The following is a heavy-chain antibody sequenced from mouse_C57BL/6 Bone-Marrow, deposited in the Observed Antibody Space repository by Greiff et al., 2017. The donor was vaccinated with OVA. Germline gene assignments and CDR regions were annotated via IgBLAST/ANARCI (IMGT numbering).Heavy chain of an antibody. CDR3: TRDIGYGNYVFGD. V-gene: IGHV5-9-1*02. CDR1: GFTFSSYA. Sequence: DVQLVESGAGLVKPGASLKISCTASGFTFSSYAMSWVRQTPGKGLEWVAYICSGGGYNYYAATVKGTFTISEDNAWNTLYLQMSSLKSEDTAMYYCTRDIGYGNYVFGDGGKGTTVT. CDR2: ICSGGGYN. D-gene: IGHD2-1*01. J-gene: IGHJ1*03.